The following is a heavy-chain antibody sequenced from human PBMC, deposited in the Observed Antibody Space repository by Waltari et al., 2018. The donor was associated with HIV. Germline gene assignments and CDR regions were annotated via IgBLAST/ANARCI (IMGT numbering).Heavy chain of an antibody. CDR1: DFTFSRYA. D-gene: IGHD5-18*01. CDR2: ISGSGGST. J-gene: IGHJ4*02. Sequence: EVQLLESGGGLVQPGGSLRLSCAASDFTFSRYAIGWVRQAPGKGLEWVSAISGSGGSTYYADSVKGRFTISRDNSKNTLYLQMNSLRAEDTAVYYCAKGGGIQLLILYWGQGTLVTVSS. CDR3: AKGGGIQLLILY. V-gene: IGHV3-23*01.